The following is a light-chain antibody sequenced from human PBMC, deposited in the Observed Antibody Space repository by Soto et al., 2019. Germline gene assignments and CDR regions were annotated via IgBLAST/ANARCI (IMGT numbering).Light chain of an antibody. CDR1: QTISSW. V-gene: IGKV1-5*03. J-gene: IGKJ4*01. CDR2: KAS. Sequence: DIQMTQSPSTLSGSVGDRVTITCRASQTISSWLAWYQQKPGKAPKLLIYKASTLKSGVPSRFSGSGSGTDFTLAISSLQPEDSATYYCLQYDKWPPRLTFGGGTKVDIK. CDR3: LQYDKWPPRLT.